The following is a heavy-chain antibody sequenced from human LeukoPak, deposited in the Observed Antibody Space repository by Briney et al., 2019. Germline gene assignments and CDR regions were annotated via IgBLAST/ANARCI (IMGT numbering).Heavy chain of an antibody. D-gene: IGHD3-9*01. CDR1: GFTFGKYW. CDR2: IRSSSSYI. Sequence: PGGSLRLSCVASGFTFGKYWMSWVRQAPGKGLEWVSSIRSSSSYIYYADSVKGRFTISRDNAKNSLYLQMNSLRAEDTAVYYCARVSYDILTGYSYIDYWGQGTLVTVSS. V-gene: IGHV3-21*01. J-gene: IGHJ4*02. CDR3: ARVSYDILTGYSYIDY.